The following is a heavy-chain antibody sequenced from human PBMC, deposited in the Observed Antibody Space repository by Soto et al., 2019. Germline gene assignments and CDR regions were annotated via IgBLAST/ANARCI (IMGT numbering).Heavy chain of an antibody. J-gene: IGHJ5*02. Sequence: ASVKVSCKASGYTFSAYYIHWLRQAPGQGLEWMGWINPKSGGTNYGKNFQGWVSMTRDTSINTAYMELRKLTPEDTAIYYCARDGGYCSADNCYYNWFDPWGQGTLVTVSS. CDR2: INPKSGGT. CDR1: GYTFSAYY. V-gene: IGHV1-2*04. D-gene: IGHD2-15*01. CDR3: ARDGGYCSADNCYYNWFDP.